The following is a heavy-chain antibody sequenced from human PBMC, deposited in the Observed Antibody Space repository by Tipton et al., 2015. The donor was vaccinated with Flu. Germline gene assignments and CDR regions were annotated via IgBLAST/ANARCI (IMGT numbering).Heavy chain of an antibody. Sequence: QLVQSGGGLVKPGGSLRLSCAASGFTFSDYYMSWIRQAPGKGLAWIGYIYYSATTYYNPSLESRATILVDTSKNQFSLKLNSLTAADTAVYYCARGCRYCSGGRRDVMDVWGQGTTVTVSS. V-gene: IGHV4-31*02. CDR3: ARGCRYCSGGRRDVMDV. CDR2: IYYSATT. D-gene: IGHD2-15*01. J-gene: IGHJ6*02. CDR1: GFTFSDYY.